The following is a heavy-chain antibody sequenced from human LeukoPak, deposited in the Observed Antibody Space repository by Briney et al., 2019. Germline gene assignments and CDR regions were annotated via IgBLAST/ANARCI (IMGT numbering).Heavy chain of an antibody. CDR3: ARDSGYAFDI. CDR1: GFTFSRYS. Sequence: PGGSLRLSCVASGFTFSRYSMNWVRQAPGKGLEWVSYIGISSSTIDYADSVKGRFTISRDNAKNSLYLQMNSLRAEDTAVYYCARDSGYAFDIWGQGTMVTVSS. V-gene: IGHV3-48*01. CDR2: IGISSSTI. J-gene: IGHJ3*02. D-gene: IGHD1-26*01.